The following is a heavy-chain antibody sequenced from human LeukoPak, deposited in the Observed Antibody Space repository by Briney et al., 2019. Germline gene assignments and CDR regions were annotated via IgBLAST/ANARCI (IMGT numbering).Heavy chain of an antibody. CDR2: IWHDGSKK. Sequence: GGSLRLSCAASGVTFSSYGMHCVRQAPGKGLEWVAVIWHDGSKKYYADSVKGRFTISRDNSKNTVYLQMDSLRGEDTAVYYCASQMYSTSWYEIGYWGQGTLVSVSS. V-gene: IGHV3-33*01. CDR3: ASQMYSTSWYEIGY. D-gene: IGHD6-13*01. J-gene: IGHJ4*02. CDR1: GVTFSSYG.